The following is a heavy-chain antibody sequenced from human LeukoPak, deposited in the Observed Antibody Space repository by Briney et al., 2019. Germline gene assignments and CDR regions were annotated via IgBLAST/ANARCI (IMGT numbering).Heavy chain of an antibody. CDR2: IYYSGST. V-gene: IGHV4-30-4*01. J-gene: IGHJ4*02. D-gene: IGHD3-10*01. CDR3: ARVTSDYYGSGTYYNPYYFDY. Sequence: SETLSLTCTVSGGPISSGGYYWSWIRQPPGKGLEWIGYIYYSGSTSYNPSLKSRLTMSVDTSTNQFSLKLSSVTAADTAVYYCARVTSDYYGSGTYYNPYYFDYWGQGSLVTVSS. CDR1: GGPISSGGYY.